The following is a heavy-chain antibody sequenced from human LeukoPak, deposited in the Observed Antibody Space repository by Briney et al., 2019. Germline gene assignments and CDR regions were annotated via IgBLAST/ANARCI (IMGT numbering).Heavy chain of an antibody. V-gene: IGHV4-34*01. CDR2: INHSGST. Sequence: PSETLSLICTVSGGSIVSHYWNWIRQPPGKGLEWIGEINHSGSTNYNPSLKSRVTISVDTSKNQFSLKLSSVTAADTAVYYCARGLDYGDYWGQGTLVTVSS. CDR3: ARGLDYGDY. J-gene: IGHJ4*02. CDR1: GGSIVSHY.